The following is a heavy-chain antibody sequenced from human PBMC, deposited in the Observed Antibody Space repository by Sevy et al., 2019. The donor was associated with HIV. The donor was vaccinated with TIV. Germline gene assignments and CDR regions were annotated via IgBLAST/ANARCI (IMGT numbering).Heavy chain of an antibody. CDR2: ISYDGSDT. Sequence: GGSLRLSCAASGFAFSNYYAMHWVRQAPGKGLEWVALISYDGSDTYYADSVKGRFTISRDNSKNTLYLQMNSLRAEDTAVYYCASSRTEQLVRRPHFFDYWGQGTLVTVSS. D-gene: IGHD6-13*01. CDR3: ASSRTEQLVRRPHFFDY. J-gene: IGHJ4*02. CDR1: GFAFSNYYA. V-gene: IGHV3-30*14.